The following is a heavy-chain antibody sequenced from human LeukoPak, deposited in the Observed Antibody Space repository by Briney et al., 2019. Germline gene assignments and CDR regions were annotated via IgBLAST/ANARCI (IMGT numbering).Heavy chain of an antibody. Sequence: GRSLRLSCAPSAFTFDDYAMHWARQAPGNGLEWVSGIRWNSASIGHADSVKGRFTISRYKDKNSLYLQMNSLRAEDTALYYCAKDITKSSDFWSGYFPSSRGYYYYGMDVWAKGPRSPSP. D-gene: IGHD3-3*01. CDR2: IRWNSASI. J-gene: IGHJ6*02. CDR1: AFTFDDYA. V-gene: IGHV3-9*01. CDR3: AKDITKSSDFWSGYFPSSRGYYYYGMDV.